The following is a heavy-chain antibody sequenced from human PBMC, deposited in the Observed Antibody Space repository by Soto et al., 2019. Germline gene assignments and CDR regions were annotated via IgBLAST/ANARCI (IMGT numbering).Heavy chain of an antibody. CDR3: ARLYSSGWPYY. CDR1: GGSISSSSYY. V-gene: IGHV4-39*01. J-gene: IGHJ4*02. CDR2: IYYSGRT. Sequence: QLQLQESGPGLVKPSETLSLTCTVSGGSISSSSYYWGWIRQPPGKGLEWIGRIYYSGRTYYNPSIKSGATTTLYTSKNQFSRKLSPVTAADTALYYDARLYSSGWPYYWGQGTLVTVSS. D-gene: IGHD6-19*01.